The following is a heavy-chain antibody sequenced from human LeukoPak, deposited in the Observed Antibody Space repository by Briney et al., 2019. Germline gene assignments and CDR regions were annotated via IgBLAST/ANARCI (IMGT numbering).Heavy chain of an antibody. V-gene: IGHV3-23*01. J-gene: IGHJ4*02. CDR3: AKGRYGSGSYWAFDY. Sequence: PGGSLRLSCAASGFSFGNFAMRWVSQPPGKGLEWVSAISGPGGSTYYADSVAGRFSISRDNSGNTLYLQMDSLRAEDTAVYYCAKGRYGSGSYWAFDYWGQGTLVTVSS. D-gene: IGHD3-10*01. CDR1: GFSFGNFA. CDR2: ISGPGGST.